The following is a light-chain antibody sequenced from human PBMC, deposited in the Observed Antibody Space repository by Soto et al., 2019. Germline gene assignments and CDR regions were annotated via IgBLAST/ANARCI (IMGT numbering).Light chain of an antibody. Sequence: EIGLTQSPGTLSLSPGERATLSCRASQSVSSSYLAWYQQKPGQAPRLLIYGASSRDTGIPDRFSGSGSGTDFTLTINRLEPEDCAVYYCQQYGSSGYTFGQGTKLEIK. CDR2: GAS. V-gene: IGKV3-20*01. CDR3: QQYGSSGYT. J-gene: IGKJ2*01. CDR1: QSVSSSY.